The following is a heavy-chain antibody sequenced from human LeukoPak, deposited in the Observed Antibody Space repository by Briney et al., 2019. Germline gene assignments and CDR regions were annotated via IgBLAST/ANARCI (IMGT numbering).Heavy chain of an antibody. CDR3: ARDWAYCGSDCAPDY. J-gene: IGHJ4*02. Sequence: ASVKVSCKASGYTFTSNYMHWVRQSPGQGLEWMGIINPSSGSTNYAQKFQGRVTMTKDTSTSTVYMEMSSLRSEDTAVYYCARDWAYCGSDCAPDYWGQGTLVTVSS. CDR2: INPSSGST. CDR1: GYTFTSNY. D-gene: IGHD2-21*02. V-gene: IGHV1-46*01.